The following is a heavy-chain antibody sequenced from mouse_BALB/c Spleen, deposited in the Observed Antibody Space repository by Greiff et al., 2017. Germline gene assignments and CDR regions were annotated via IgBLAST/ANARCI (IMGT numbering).Heavy chain of an antibody. V-gene: IGHV1-4*01. D-gene: IGHD2-2*01. CDR3: ARSRGYDGAWFAY. Sequence: QVQLQQSGAELARPGASVKMSCKASGYTFTSYTMHWVKQRPGQGLEWIGYINPSSGYTNYNQKFKDKATLTADKSSNTAYMQLSSLTSEDSAVYFCARSRGYDGAWFAYWGQGTLVTVSA. CDR1: GYTFTSYT. CDR2: INPSSGYT. J-gene: IGHJ3*01.